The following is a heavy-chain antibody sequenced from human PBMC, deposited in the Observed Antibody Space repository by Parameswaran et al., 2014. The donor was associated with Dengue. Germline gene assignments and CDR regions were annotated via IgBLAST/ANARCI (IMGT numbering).Heavy chain of an antibody. CDR1: ISNA. CDR2: IIPIFGTA. V-gene: IGHV1-69*01. J-gene: IGHJ6*02. D-gene: IGHD6-13*01. CDR3: ARVARGAAGTYYYYGMDV. Sequence: ISNARLVRQAPGQGLEWMGGIIPIFGTANYAQKFQGRVTITADESTSTAYMELSSLRSEDTAVYYCARVARGAAGTYYYYGMDVWGQGTRVTVSS.